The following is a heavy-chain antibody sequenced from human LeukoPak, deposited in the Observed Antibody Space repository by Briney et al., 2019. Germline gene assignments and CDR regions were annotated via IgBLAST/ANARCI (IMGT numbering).Heavy chain of an antibody. V-gene: IGHV3-30*03. Sequence: PGRSLRLSCAASGFTFSGFGMHWVRQAPGKGLEWVAVISDHGRIEYYAASVKGRFTISRDNSKNTLYLQMNSLRTEDTAAYYCARTYYDSSGYYYDGAFDIWGQGTMVTVSS. CDR1: GFTFSGFG. D-gene: IGHD3-22*01. J-gene: IGHJ3*02. CDR3: ARTYYDSSGYYYDGAFDI. CDR2: ISDHGRIE.